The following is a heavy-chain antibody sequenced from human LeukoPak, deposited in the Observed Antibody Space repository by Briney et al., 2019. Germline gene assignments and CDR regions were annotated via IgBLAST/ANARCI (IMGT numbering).Heavy chain of an antibody. D-gene: IGHD3-22*01. CDR2: ITSSSSYA. Sequence: GGSLRLSCEASGFTFSTYNMNWVRQAPGKRLEWVSSITSSSSYAFYADSVKGRFTISRDNAKNSLYLQMNSLRAEDTAVYYCARDQYYYDSSGYCPFDYWGQGTLVTVSS. J-gene: IGHJ4*02. CDR3: ARDQYYYDSSGYCPFDY. CDR1: GFTFSTYN. V-gene: IGHV3-21*01.